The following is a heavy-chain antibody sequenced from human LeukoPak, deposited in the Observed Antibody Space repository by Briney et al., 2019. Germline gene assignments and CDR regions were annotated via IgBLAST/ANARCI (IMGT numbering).Heavy chain of an antibody. J-gene: IGHJ6*02. CDR1: GDSMTSSTPY. Sequence: SETLSLTCTVSGDSMTSSTPYWVWIRQPPGKGLEWIGSIYYDGRTYYNPSLKSRVTISQDTSKNQFSLKVISVTAADTAVYHCARRSHCTGGSCYPVWGQGTTVTVSS. D-gene: IGHD2-15*01. CDR2: IYYDGRT. V-gene: IGHV4-39*01. CDR3: ARRSHCTGGSCYPV.